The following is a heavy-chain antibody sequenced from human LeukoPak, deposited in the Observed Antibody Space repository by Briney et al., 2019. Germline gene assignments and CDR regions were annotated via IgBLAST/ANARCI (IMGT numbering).Heavy chain of an antibody. V-gene: IGHV3-15*01. Sequence: PGGSLRLSCAASGFTFSNAWWSWVRRPPGKGLESVGRIKSKTDGGTTDYAATVKGRFPISRDDSKNTLYLQMNSLKTEDTAVYYCTTDNYYDSSGYYYFDYWGQGTLVTVSS. CDR3: TTDNYYDSSGYYYFDY. CDR2: IKSKTDGGTT. D-gene: IGHD3-22*01. CDR1: GFTFSNAW. J-gene: IGHJ4*02.